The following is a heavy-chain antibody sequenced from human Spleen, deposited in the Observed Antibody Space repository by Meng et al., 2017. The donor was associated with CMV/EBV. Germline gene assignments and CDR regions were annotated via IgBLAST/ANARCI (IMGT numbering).Heavy chain of an antibody. CDR3: ARDKNWGPDY. J-gene: IGHJ4*02. CDR1: GFTIIIYG. V-gene: IGHV3-30*03. Sequence: LSCAASGFTIIIYGMQWVRQAPGKGLEWVAVISDDGSDKYYADSVKGRFTISRDNSKNTLYLQMNSLRAEDTAVYYCARDKNWGPDYWGQGTLVTVSS. CDR2: ISDDGSDK. D-gene: IGHD7-27*01.